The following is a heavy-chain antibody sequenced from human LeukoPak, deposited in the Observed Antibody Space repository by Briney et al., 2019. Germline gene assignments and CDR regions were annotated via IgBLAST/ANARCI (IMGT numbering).Heavy chain of an antibody. Sequence: GGSLRLPCAVSGFTFSRHWMSWVRQAPGKGLEWLSNIKQDGSEKYYVDSVEGRFTISRNNAKNSLYLQMNSLRAEDTAVYYCARSYYGSGTSYGMDVWGQGTTVTVSS. CDR1: GFTFSRHW. D-gene: IGHD3-10*01. CDR2: IKQDGSEK. CDR3: ARSYYGSGTSYGMDV. J-gene: IGHJ6*02. V-gene: IGHV3-7*01.